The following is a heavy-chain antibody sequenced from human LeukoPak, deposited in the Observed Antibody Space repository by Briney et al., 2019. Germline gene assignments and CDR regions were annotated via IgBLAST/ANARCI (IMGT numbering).Heavy chain of an antibody. D-gene: IGHD6-13*01. CDR3: PRGYSSRWSWLDH. CDR1: GGSISSGGYY. V-gene: IGHV4-31*03. J-gene: IGHJ5*02. Sequence: SEALSLTCTCSGGSISSGGYYWSWIRQHPGKGLERIGYIYYSGSTYYNPSLRSRVTISVDTSKNHVSLKLSSVTAADTAIYSPPRGYSSRWSWLDHWGQGTLVTVSS. CDR2: IYYSGST.